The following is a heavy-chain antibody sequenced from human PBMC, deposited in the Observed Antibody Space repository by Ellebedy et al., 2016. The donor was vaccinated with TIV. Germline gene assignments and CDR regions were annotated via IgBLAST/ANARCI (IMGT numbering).Heavy chain of an antibody. CDR3: ARSRDGYNFIGDY. CDR2: INSDGSST. J-gene: IGHJ4*02. Sequence: GESLKISCAASGFTFSTYWMNWVRQAPGKGLVWVSRINSDGSSTSYADSVKGRFTISRNNAKNTLYLQMNSLRAEDTAVYYCARSRDGYNFIGDYWGQGTLVTVSS. D-gene: IGHD5-24*01. CDR1: GFTFSTYW. V-gene: IGHV3-74*01.